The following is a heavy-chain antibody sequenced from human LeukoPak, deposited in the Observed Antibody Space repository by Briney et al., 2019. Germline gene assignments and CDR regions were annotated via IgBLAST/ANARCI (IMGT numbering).Heavy chain of an antibody. V-gene: IGHV1-2*02. CDR2: INPNSGGT. Sequence: GASVKVSCKASGYTFTGYYMHWVRQAPGQGLEWMGWINPNSGGTNYAQKFQGRVTMTRDTSISTAYMELSRLRSDDTAVYYCARDVYGSGAGGFDPWGQGTLVTVSS. CDR3: ARDVYGSGAGGFDP. D-gene: IGHD3-10*01. J-gene: IGHJ5*02. CDR1: GYTFTGYY.